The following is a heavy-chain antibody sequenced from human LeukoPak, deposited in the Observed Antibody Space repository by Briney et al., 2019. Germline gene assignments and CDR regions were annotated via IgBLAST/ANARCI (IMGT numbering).Heavy chain of an antibody. D-gene: IGHD6-19*01. Sequence: ASVKVSCKASGYTFNSYGIKWVRLATGQGLEWMGWMNPHRGNTGYAQKLQGRITMTKNTSISAAYIELSSLRSEDTAVYYCARGLFEIEVAVIWGQGTLVTVSS. J-gene: IGHJ4*02. CDR2: MNPHRGNT. V-gene: IGHV1-8*01. CDR1: GYTFNSYG. CDR3: ARGLFEIEVAVI.